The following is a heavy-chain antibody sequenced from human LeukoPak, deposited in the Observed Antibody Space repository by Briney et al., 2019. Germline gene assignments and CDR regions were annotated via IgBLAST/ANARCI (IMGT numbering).Heavy chain of an antibody. CDR3: AKDSFSYNGIYDALDI. V-gene: IGHV3-11*01. Sequence: PGGSLRLSCAASGFTFSDYYMSWIRQAPGKGLEWVSYISSSGSTIYYADSVKGRFTISKDNAKNSLYLHVNSLRVEDTAIYYCAKDSFSYNGIYDALDIWGQGTMVTVSS. J-gene: IGHJ3*02. CDR1: GFTFSDYY. D-gene: IGHD2-8*01. CDR2: ISSSGSTI.